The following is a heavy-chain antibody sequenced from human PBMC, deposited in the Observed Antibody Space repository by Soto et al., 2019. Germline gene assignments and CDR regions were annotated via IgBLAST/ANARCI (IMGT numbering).Heavy chain of an antibody. J-gene: IGHJ3*02. D-gene: IGHD5-18*01. Sequence: PSETLSLTCTVSGGSVSSGSYYWSWIRQPPGKGLEWIGYIYYSGSTNYNPSLKSRVTISVDTSKNQFSLKLSSVTAADTAVYYCARDPGHSDDAFDIWGQGTMVTVSS. V-gene: IGHV4-61*01. CDR2: IYYSGST. CDR3: ARDPGHSDDAFDI. CDR1: GGSVSSGSYY.